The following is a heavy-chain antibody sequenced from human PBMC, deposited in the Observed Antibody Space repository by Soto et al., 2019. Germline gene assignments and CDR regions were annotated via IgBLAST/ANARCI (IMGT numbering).Heavy chain of an antibody. Sequence: QVQLVESGGGVVQPGRSLRLSCAASGFSVNDYATHWVRQAPGKGLEWVAFISYDGDKKYYADSVKGRFSISSDISENTVYLQMGSLRPEDTAEYYCARAMHLLSGSYFDYWGQGTLVTVSS. V-gene: IGHV3-30-3*01. D-gene: IGHD1-26*01. CDR3: ARAMHLLSGSYFDY. CDR1: GFSVNDYA. J-gene: IGHJ4*02. CDR2: ISYDGDKK.